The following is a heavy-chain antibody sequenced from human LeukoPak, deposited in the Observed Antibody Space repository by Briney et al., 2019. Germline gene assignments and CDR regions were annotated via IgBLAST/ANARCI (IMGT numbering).Heavy chain of an antibody. D-gene: IGHD2-2*01. Sequence: ASVKVSCKTSGYNFRHYGISWVRQAPGQGLEWMGWISAYNGNTNYAQKLQGRVTMTTDTSTSTAYMELRSLRSDDTAVYYCARDCSSTSCYHDAFDIWGQGTMVTVSS. CDR3: ARDCSSTSCYHDAFDI. CDR1: GYNFRHYG. J-gene: IGHJ3*02. CDR2: ISAYNGNT. V-gene: IGHV1-18*01.